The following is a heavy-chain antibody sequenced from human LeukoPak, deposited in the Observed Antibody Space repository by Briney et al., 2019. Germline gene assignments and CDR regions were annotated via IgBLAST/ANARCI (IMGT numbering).Heavy chain of an antibody. CDR3: AKAYGSGGYYFGGLGS. CDR2: ISWNSGSI. Sequence: PGRSLRLSCAASGFTFDDYAMHWVRQAPGKCLEWVSGISWNSGSIGYADSVKGRFTISRDNAKNSLYLQMNSLRAEDMALYYCAKAYGSGGYYFGGLGSWGKGTLVTVSS. J-gene: IGHJ5*02. D-gene: IGHD3-22*01. V-gene: IGHV3-9*03. CDR1: GFTFDDYA.